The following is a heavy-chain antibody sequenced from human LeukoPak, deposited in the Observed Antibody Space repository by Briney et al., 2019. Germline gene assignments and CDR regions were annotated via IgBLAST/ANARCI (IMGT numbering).Heavy chain of an antibody. CDR3: ASLYYYDSSGYNLDY. Sequence: GGSLRLSCAASGFALSSYGMYWVRQTPDKGLEWVAYSRRDGTYVNYADSVKGRFIISRDNSKNTLGLQMNSLRVGDTALYYCASLYYYDSSGYNLDYWGQGTLVTVSS. V-gene: IGHV3-30*02. J-gene: IGHJ4*02. D-gene: IGHD3-22*01. CDR2: SRRDGTYV. CDR1: GFALSSYG.